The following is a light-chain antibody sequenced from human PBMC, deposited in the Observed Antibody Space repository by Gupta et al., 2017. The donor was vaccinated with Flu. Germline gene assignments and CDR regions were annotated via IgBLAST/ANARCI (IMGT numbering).Light chain of an antibody. CDR2: KDT. CDR3: QLADSSGTVI. Sequence: SGDALPKEYVYWHQQKPGQAPVVVIYKDTERPSGIPERFSVSNSGTTVTLTISGVQAEDEADYYCQLADSSGTVIFGGGTTLTVL. V-gene: IGLV3-25*03. J-gene: IGLJ2*01. CDR1: ALPKEY.